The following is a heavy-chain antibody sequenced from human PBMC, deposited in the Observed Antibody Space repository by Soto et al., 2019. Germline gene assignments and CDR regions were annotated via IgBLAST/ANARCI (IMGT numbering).Heavy chain of an antibody. V-gene: IGHV3-23*01. Sequence: EVQLLESGGGLVQPGGSLRLSFTASGFTFSSYAMSWVPQAPGKGLERVSGISGGGESKYYVDSVKGRFTISRDNSMNTLYLQMNSLRAEDTAVYYCAKGGWELLPYYFDYWGQGTLVTVSS. D-gene: IGHD1-26*01. CDR2: ISGGGESK. J-gene: IGHJ4*02. CDR3: AKGGWELLPYYFDY. CDR1: GFTFSSYA.